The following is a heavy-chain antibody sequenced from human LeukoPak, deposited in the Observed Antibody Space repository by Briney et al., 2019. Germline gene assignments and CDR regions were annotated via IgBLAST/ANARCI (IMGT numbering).Heavy chain of an antibody. J-gene: IGHJ5*02. CDR1: GGTFSSYA. D-gene: IGHD3-16*02. CDR2: IIPILGIA. CDR3: AREGTSIMITFGGVIALNWFDP. V-gene: IGHV1-69*04. Sequence: GAAVKVSCKASGGTFSSYAISWVRQAPGQGLEWMGRIIPILGIANYAQKFQGRVTITADKSTSTAYMELSSLRSEDTAVYYCAREGTSIMITFGGVIALNWFDPWGQGTLVTVSS.